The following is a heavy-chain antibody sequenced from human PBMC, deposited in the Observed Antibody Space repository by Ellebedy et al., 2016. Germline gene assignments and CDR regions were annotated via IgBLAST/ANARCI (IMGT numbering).Heavy chain of an antibody. D-gene: IGHD4-11*01. Sequence: SVKVSCXASGYTFTSYGISWVRQAPGQGLEWMGGIIPIFGTANYAQKFQGRVTITADESTSTTYMELSSLRSEDTAVYYCASNYLPTLANYYYYMDVWGKGTTVTVSS. J-gene: IGHJ6*03. CDR1: GYTFTSYG. CDR3: ASNYLPTLANYYYYMDV. CDR2: IIPIFGTA. V-gene: IGHV1-69*13.